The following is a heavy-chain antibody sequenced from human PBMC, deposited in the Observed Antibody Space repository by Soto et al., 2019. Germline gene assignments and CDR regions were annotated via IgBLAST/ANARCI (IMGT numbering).Heavy chain of an antibody. D-gene: IGHD3-10*01. V-gene: IGHV2-70*01. Sequence: GSGPTLVNPTQTLTLTCTFSGFSLSTRAMCVSWIRQPPGKALEWLALINWDDDKYYNTSLKTRLTISKDTSKNQVVLTMTNMDPVDTATYYCARIPAYYGSKSYTYFDYWGQGTLVTVSS. CDR1: GFSLSTRAMC. CDR3: ARIPAYYGSKSYTYFDY. J-gene: IGHJ4*02. CDR2: INWDDDK.